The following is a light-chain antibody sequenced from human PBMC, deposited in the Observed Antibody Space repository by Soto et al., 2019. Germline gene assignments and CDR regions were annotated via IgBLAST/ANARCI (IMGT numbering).Light chain of an antibody. V-gene: IGKV3-15*01. CDR1: QSVSSSY. J-gene: IGKJ4*01. Sequence: EIVMTQSPATLSVSPGERATLSCRASQSVSSSYLAWYQHQPGQAPRLLIYGASTRATGIPARFSGSGSGTQFTLTISSLQPEDFATYYCQQLNAYPLTFGGGTKVDIK. CDR2: GAS. CDR3: QQLNAYPLT.